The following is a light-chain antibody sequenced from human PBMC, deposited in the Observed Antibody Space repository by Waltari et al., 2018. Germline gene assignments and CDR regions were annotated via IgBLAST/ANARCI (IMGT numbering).Light chain of an antibody. CDR1: QSISSW. Sequence: DIQMTQSPSTLSASVGERVTITCRASQSISSWLAWYQQKPGKAPKLLIYDASSLESGVPSRFSGSGSGTEFTLTISSLQPDDFATYYCQQYKSSSFTFGPGTKVDIK. J-gene: IGKJ3*01. V-gene: IGKV1-5*01. CDR2: DAS. CDR3: QQYKSSSFT.